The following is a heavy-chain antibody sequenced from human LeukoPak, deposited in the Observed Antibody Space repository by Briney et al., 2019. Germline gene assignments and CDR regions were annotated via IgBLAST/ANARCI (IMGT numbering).Heavy chain of an antibody. V-gene: IGHV1-2*02. D-gene: IGHD5/OR15-5a*01. CDR3: ARQSNCYYMDV. CDR2: INPNSGGT. Sequence: WASVKVSCKASGYTFTGYYMHWVRQAPGQGLEWMGWINPNSGGTNYAQKFQGRVTMARDTSISTAYMELHRLRSDDTAVYYCARQSNCYYMDVWGKGTTVTVSS. CDR1: GYTFTGYY. J-gene: IGHJ6*03.